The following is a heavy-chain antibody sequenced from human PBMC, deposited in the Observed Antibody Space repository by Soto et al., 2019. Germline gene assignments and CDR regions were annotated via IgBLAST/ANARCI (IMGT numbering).Heavy chain of an antibody. D-gene: IGHD3-16*01. CDR3: ATYAHHTFDS. CDR2: IKQDGSEK. CDR1: GFTFSNYW. J-gene: IGHJ5*01. Sequence: EGQLVESGGGLVQPGGSLRLSCAASGFTFSNYWMSWVRQAPGKGPEWVANIKQDGSEKNYVDSVEGRFTISRDNAKNSLYLQMNSLRAEDTAVYYCATYAHHTFDSWGQGTLVTVSS. V-gene: IGHV3-7*01.